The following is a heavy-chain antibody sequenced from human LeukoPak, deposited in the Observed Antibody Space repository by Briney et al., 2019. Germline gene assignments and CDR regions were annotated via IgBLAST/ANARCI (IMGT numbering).Heavy chain of an antibody. D-gene: IGHD6-19*01. CDR1: GFTVTSNY. CDR3: ARDSPVSGVDY. V-gene: IGHV3-53*01. J-gene: IGHJ4*02. Sequence: GGSLRLSCAASGFTVTSNYMSWVRQAPGKGLEWVSVIYSGGSTNYADSVEGRFTISTDNSKNMLYLQMNSLRAEDTAVYYCARDSPVSGVDYWGQGTLVTVSS. CDR2: IYSGGST.